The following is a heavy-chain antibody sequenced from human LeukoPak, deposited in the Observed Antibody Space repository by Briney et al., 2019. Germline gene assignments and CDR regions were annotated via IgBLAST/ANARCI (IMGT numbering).Heavy chain of an antibody. J-gene: IGHJ6*03. V-gene: IGHV4-39*01. CDR1: GGSISSSSYY. CDR3: ARRPAAIPYYYYYYMDV. CDR2: IYYSGST. D-gene: IGHD2-2*01. Sequence: SETLSLTCTVSGGSISSSSYYWGWIRQPPGKGLEWIGSIYYSGSTYYNPSLKSRVTISVDTSKNQFSLKLSSVTAADTAVYYCARRPAAIPYYYYYYMDVWGRGTTVTVSS.